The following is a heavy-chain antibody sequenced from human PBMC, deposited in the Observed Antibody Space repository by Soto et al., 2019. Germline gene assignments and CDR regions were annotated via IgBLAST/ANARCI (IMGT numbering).Heavy chain of an antibody. D-gene: IGHD3-22*01. Sequence: SETLSLTCTVSGDTSTSYYWGWIRQAPGKGLEWIGHIHNSGTSTHNPSLNGRVTISIDMSKKQFSLKLTSLTSADTAVYYCARDFYDSVGYTWFDSWSQGTLVTVPQ. V-gene: IGHV4-59*01. CDR3: ARDFYDSVGYTWFDS. CDR1: GDTSTSYY. CDR2: IHNSGTS. J-gene: IGHJ5*01.